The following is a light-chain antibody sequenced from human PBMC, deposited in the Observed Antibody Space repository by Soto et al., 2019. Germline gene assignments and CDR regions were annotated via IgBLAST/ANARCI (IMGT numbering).Light chain of an antibody. V-gene: IGLV1-44*01. CDR1: SSNIGRNT. CDR2: SNN. J-gene: IGLJ3*02. CDR3: AACDDSLNGRV. Sequence: QSVLTQPPSASGTPGQRVTISCSGSSSNIGRNTVNWYQQLPGTAPKLLIYSNNQRPSGVPDRFFGSKSGPSASLAISGVQSEDEADYYCAACDDSLNGRVFGGGTKLTVL.